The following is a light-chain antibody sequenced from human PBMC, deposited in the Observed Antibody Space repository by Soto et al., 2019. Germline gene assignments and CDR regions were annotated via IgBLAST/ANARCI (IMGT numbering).Light chain of an antibody. J-gene: IGKJ5*01. V-gene: IGKV1-33*01. CDR3: QQHDGRPTMT. Sequence: IQLTQSPSSLSASVGETVTITCRASQDIDNSLNWYQHKPGKAPKLLVYAVSFLETGVPSRFSGRGPGTVFSLIIHSLQSDDFATYYCQQHDGRPTMTFGQGTRLDSK. CDR2: AVS. CDR1: QDIDNS.